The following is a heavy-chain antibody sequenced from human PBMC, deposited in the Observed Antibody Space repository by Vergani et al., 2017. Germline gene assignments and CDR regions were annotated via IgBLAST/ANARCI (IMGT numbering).Heavy chain of an antibody. CDR2: IYSGGST. Sequence: EVQLVESGGGLVQPGRSLRLSCAASGFTFDDYAMHWVRQAPGKGLEWVSVIYSGGSTYYADSVKGRFTISRDNSKNTLYLQMNSLRAEDTAVYYCARDPVDSSGWYDPGDYWGQGTLVTVSS. CDR3: ARDPVDSSGWYDPGDY. CDR1: GFTFDDYA. J-gene: IGHJ4*02. V-gene: IGHV3-66*02. D-gene: IGHD6-19*01.